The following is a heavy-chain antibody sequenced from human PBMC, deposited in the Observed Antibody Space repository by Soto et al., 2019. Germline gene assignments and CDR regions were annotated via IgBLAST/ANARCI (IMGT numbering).Heavy chain of an antibody. Sequence: SETLSLTCTVSGGSISSGDYYWSWIRQPPGKGLEWIGYIYYSGSTYYNPSLKSRVTIPVDTSKNQFSLKLSSGTAADTAVYYCARWNYYDSSGYAQTYYFDYWGQGTLVTVSS. CDR3: ARWNYYDSSGYAQTYYFDY. J-gene: IGHJ4*02. CDR1: GGSISSGDYY. V-gene: IGHV4-30-4*01. D-gene: IGHD3-22*01. CDR2: IYYSGST.